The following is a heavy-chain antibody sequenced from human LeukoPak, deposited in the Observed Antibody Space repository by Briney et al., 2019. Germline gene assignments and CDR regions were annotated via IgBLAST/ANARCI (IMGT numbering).Heavy chain of an antibody. D-gene: IGHD3-22*01. J-gene: IGHJ5*02. Sequence: ASVTVSCKASGYTFTNYGITWVRQAPGQGLEWMGWISAYNGNTNYEQKFQGRVTMTTDTSTSTAYMELRSLRSDDTAVYYCARDKRSRSGYEAPNWFDPWGQGTLVTVSS. V-gene: IGHV1-18*01. CDR3: ARDKRSRSGYEAPNWFDP. CDR2: ISAYNGNT. CDR1: GYTFTNYG.